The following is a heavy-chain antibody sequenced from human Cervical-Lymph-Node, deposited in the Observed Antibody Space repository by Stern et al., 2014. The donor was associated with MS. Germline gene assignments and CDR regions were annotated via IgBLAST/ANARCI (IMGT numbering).Heavy chain of an antibody. J-gene: IGHJ4*02. D-gene: IGHD2-21*02. CDR1: GFTFSSYS. V-gene: IGHV3-21*01. CDR3: ARDLCGGDCSIFDY. CDR2: ISSSSSYI. Sequence: EVQLVESGGGLVKPGGSLRLSCAASGFTFSSYSMNWVRQAPGKGMEWVSSISSSSSYIYYADSVKGRFTISRDNAKNSLYLQMNSLRAEDTAVYYCARDLCGGDCSIFDYWGQGTLVTVSS.